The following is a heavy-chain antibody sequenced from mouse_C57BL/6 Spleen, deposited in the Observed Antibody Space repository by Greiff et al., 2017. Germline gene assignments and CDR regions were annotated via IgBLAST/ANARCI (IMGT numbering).Heavy chain of an antibody. Sequence: EVQRVESGGGLVKPGGSLKLSCAASGFTFSSYAMSWVRQTPEKRLEWVATISDGGSYTYYPDNVKGRFTISRDNAKNNLYLQKSHLKSEDTAMYYCARDSSGYPFDYWGQGTTLTVSS. J-gene: IGHJ2*01. V-gene: IGHV5-4*01. D-gene: IGHD3-2*02. CDR3: ARDSSGYPFDY. CDR1: GFTFSSYA. CDR2: ISDGGSYT.